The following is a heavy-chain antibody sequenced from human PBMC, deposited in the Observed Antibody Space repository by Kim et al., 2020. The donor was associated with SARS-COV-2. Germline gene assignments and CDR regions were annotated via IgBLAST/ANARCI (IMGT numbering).Heavy chain of an antibody. CDR3: ARGFTIFGVVIHTKRVGWFDP. D-gene: IGHD3-3*01. J-gene: IGHJ5*02. Sequence: SETLSLTCAVYGGSFSTYYWSWIRQPPGKGLEWIGEINPSGDTNNNPSLKSRVTISIDTSKNQFSLKLSSVTAADTAVYYCARGFTIFGVVIHTKRVGWFDPWGQGTLVTVSS. V-gene: IGHV4-34*01. CDR1: GGSFSTYY. CDR2: INPSGDT.